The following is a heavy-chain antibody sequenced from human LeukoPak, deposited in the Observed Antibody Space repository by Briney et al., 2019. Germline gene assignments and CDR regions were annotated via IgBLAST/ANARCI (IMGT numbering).Heavy chain of an antibody. CDR2: ISSSSSYI. J-gene: IGHJ6*02. CDR1: GFTFSSYS. CDR3: ARDSMDGYYYYYGMDV. Sequence: GGSLRLSCAASGFTFSSYSMNWVRQAPGKGLEWVSSISSSSSYIYYADSVKGRFTISRDNAKNSLYLQMNSLRAEDTAVYYCARDSMDGYYYYYGMDVRGQGTTVTVSS. D-gene: IGHD2-2*01. V-gene: IGHV3-21*01.